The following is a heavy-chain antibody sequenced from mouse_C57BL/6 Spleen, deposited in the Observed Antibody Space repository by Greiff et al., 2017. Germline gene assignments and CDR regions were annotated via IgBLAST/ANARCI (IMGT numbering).Heavy chain of an antibody. D-gene: IGHD1-1*01. CDR3: ARSNYGSIRFAY. V-gene: IGHV1-26*01. Sequence: EVQLHQSGPELVKPGASVKISCKASGYTFTDYYMNWVKQSHGKSLEWIGDINPNNGGTSYNQKFKGKATLTVDKSSSTAYMELRSLTSEDAAVYYCARSNYGSIRFAYWGQGALVTVSA. CDR1: GYTFTDYY. CDR2: INPNNGGT. J-gene: IGHJ3*01.